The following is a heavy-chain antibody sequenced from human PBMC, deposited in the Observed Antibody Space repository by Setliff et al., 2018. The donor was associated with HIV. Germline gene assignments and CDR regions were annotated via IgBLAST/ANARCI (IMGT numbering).Heavy chain of an antibody. CDR2: FDPEKSEK. J-gene: IGHJ4*02. V-gene: IGHV1-24*01. Sequence: ASVKVSCKVSGHTLTELSMHWVRQAPGKGLEWMGGFDPEKSEKIYAQKLQGRVTMTEDTSTDTAIYYCAKSPGIYYYDSSGHYLLYWGQGALVTVSS. CDR3: HYLLY. D-gene: IGHD3-22*01. CDR1: GHTLTELS.